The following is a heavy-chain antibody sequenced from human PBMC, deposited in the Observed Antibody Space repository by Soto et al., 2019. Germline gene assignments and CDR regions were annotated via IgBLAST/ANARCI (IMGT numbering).Heavy chain of an antibody. D-gene: IGHD6-6*01. Sequence: EVQLLESGGGLVQPGGSLRLSCAASGITFTNYAMTWVRQAPGKGLEWVSAISGSGGSTYYADSVRGRFTISRDNSKNTLYLQMNSLRAEDTAVYYCAKERDSSSSYNWFAPWGQGTLLTVSS. CDR3: AKERDSSSSYNWFAP. V-gene: IGHV3-23*01. CDR2: ISGSGGST. CDR1: GITFTNYA. J-gene: IGHJ5*02.